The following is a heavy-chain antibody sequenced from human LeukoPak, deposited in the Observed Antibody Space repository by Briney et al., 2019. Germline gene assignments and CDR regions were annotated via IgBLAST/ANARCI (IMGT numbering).Heavy chain of an antibody. CDR2: ISYDGSNK. CDR1: GFTFSSYA. D-gene: IGHD3-3*01. CDR3: ARESYDFWSGYYTYFDY. Sequence: PGGSLRLSCAASGFTFSSYAMHWVRQAPGKGLEWVAVISYDGSNKYYADSVKGRFTISRDNSKNTLYLQMNSLRAEDTAVYYCARESYDFWSGYYTYFDYWGQGTLVTVSS. V-gene: IGHV3-30-3*01. J-gene: IGHJ4*02.